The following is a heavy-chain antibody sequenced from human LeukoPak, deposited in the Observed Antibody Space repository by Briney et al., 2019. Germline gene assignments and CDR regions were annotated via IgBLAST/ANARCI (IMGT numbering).Heavy chain of an antibody. D-gene: IGHD1-14*01. Sequence: PGGSLRLSCAASGFAFSSYTMHWVRQAPGKGLEWVAVISYDESHIYYADSVKGRVTISRDNSKNTLYLQMNSLRSEDTAIYYCATGLWETGFHYWGQGTLVTVSS. CDR3: ATGLWETGFHY. V-gene: IGHV3-30-3*01. CDR2: ISYDESHI. J-gene: IGHJ4*02. CDR1: GFAFSSYT.